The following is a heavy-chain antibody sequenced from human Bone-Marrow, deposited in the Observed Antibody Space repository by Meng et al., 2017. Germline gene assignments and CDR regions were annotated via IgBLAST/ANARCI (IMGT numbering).Heavy chain of an antibody. D-gene: IGHD6-13*01. Sequence: ASVKVSCKASGYTFTGYYMHWVRQAPGQGLEWMGRINPNSGGTNYAQKYQGRVTMTRDTSISTAYMELSRLRSDDTAVYYCPRDRSSWDFDYWGQGTLVTVSS. CDR1: GYTFTGYY. CDR2: INPNSGGT. CDR3: PRDRSSWDFDY. J-gene: IGHJ4*02. V-gene: IGHV1-2*06.